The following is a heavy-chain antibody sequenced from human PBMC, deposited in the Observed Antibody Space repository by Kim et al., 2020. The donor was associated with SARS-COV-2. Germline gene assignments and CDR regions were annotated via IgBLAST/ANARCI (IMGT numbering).Heavy chain of an antibody. J-gene: IGHJ5*01. CDR3: NNDRGCFAVVLLDS. D-gene: IGHD3-3*01. Sequence: GGSLRLSCTASGFTFSDYAMAWVRQAPGKGLEWVGGISSNSVSGANADAVSGRCTFTIDSAEYTMFAQLQMLSPETAATDDYDSNNDRGCFAVVLLDSWG. CDR2: ISSNSVSGAN. V-gene: IGHV3-49*04. CDR1: GFTFSDYA.